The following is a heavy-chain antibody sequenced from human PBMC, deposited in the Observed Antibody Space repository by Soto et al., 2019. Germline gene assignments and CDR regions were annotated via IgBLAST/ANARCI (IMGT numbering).Heavy chain of an antibody. CDR3: ARMATFGSLNWFDP. CDR1: GYSFTNNG. D-gene: IGHD3-16*01. CDR2: MNPGSGDT. J-gene: IGHJ5*02. V-gene: IGHV1-8*01. Sequence: ASVKVSCKASGYSFTNNGVTWVLQATGQGLEWMGWMNPGSGDTGYAQKFQGRVTMTRDISIATAYMELSSLRSDDTAIYYCARMATFGSLNWFDPRGKGTLVTLPS.